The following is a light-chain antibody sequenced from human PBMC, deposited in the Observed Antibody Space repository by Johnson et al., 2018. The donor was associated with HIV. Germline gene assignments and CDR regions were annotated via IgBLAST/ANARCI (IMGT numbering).Light chain of an antibody. V-gene: IGLV1-51*02. J-gene: IGLJ1*01. Sequence: QFVLTQPPSVSAAPGQRVTISCSGNNSNIGYNSVSWYQQVPGAAPKLLIYENNKRPSGIADRFSASKSGTSATLDIPGLQTGDEADYYCGAWDSGLTAHFVFGSGTTITVL. CDR2: ENN. CDR1: NSNIGYNS. CDR3: GAWDSGLTAHFV.